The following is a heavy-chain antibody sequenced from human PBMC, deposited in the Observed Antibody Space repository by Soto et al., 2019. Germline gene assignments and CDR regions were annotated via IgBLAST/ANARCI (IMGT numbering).Heavy chain of an antibody. CDR3: AKGPSMIVVVTYYFDY. CDR1: GFTFSSYG. J-gene: IGHJ4*02. V-gene: IGHV3-30*18. D-gene: IGHD3-22*01. CDR2: ISYDGSNK. Sequence: PGGSLRLSCAASGFTFSSYGMHWVRQAPGKGLEWVAVISYDGSNKYYADSVKGRFTISRDNSKNTLYLQMNSLRAEDTAVYYCAKGPSMIVVVTYYFDYWGQGTLVTVSS.